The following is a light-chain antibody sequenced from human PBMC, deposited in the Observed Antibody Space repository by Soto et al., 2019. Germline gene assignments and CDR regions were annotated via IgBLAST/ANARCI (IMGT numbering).Light chain of an antibody. J-gene: IGLJ3*02. V-gene: IGLV1-44*01. CDR3: AAWDDSLNAWV. CDR1: TSNIGSNT. Sequence: QPVLTQPPSASGTPGQRVTISCSGSTSNIGSNTVNWYQQLPGTAPKLLIYSNNQRPSEVPDRFSGSKSGTSASLAISGLHSEDEADYYCAAWDDSLNAWVFGGGTKLTVL. CDR2: SNN.